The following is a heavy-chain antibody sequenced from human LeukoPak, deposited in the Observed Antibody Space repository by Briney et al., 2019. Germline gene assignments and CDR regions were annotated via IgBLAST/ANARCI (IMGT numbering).Heavy chain of an antibody. D-gene: IGHD3-10*01. Sequence: PGGSLRLSCAASGFTFSSYAMHWVRQAPGKGLEWVAVISYDGSNKYYADSVKGRFTISRDNSKNTLYLQMNSLRAEDTAVYYCARGGSGSYYNVRPVDYWGQGTLATVSS. CDR3: ARGGSGSYYNVRPVDY. CDR2: ISYDGSNK. J-gene: IGHJ4*02. CDR1: GFTFSSYA. V-gene: IGHV3-30*04.